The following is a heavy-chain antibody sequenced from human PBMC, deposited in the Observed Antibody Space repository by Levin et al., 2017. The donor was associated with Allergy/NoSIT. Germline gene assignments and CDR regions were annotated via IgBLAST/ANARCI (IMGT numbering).Heavy chain of an antibody. CDR3: ARDIYSVPPQLRGGFDS. Sequence: SLKISCAASGFSFSDYAMHWVRQAPGKGLEWVSGIGWNGGGINYADSVKGRFTISRDNSKNSLYLQMNSLRVEDTALYFCARDIYSVPPQLRGGFDSWGQGTQVTVSS. CDR2: IGWNGGGI. CDR1: GFSFSDYA. D-gene: IGHD2-15*01. V-gene: IGHV3-9*01. J-gene: IGHJ4*02.